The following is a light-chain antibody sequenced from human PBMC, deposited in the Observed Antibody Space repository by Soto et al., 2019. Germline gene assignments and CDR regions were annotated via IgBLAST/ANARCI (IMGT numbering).Light chain of an antibody. V-gene: IGLV1-40*01. CDR3: QTYDSGLNVVV. CDR1: RSNIGAGYD. CDR2: ANN. Sequence: QSVLTQPPSVSGAPGQRVTISCTGSRSNIGAGYDVHWYQQLPRAAPKLLMYANNNRPSGVPVRFSASKSGTSASLAITGLHADDEADYYCQTYDSGLNVVVFGGGTQLTVL. J-gene: IGLJ2*01.